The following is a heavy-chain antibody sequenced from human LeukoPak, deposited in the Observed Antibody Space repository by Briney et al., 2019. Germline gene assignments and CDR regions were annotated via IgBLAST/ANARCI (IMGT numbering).Heavy chain of an antibody. Sequence: ASVKVSCKASGYTFTGYYMHWVRQAPGQGLEWMGWINPNSGGTNYAQKFQGRVTMTRDTSISTAYMELSRLRSDDTAVYYCARGVTMVRGHYYMDVWGKGTTVTISS. D-gene: IGHD3-10*01. CDR2: INPNSGGT. CDR1: GYTFTGYY. J-gene: IGHJ6*03. CDR3: ARGVTMVRGHYYMDV. V-gene: IGHV1-2*02.